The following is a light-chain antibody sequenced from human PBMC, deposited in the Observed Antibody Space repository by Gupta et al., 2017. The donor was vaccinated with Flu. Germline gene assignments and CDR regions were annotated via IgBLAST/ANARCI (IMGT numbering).Light chain of an antibody. CDR1: QSRVYNGVSIY. J-gene: IGKJ1*01. Sequence: TPRQSASSACTSSQSRVYNGVSIYLDWYQQRPGQAPRLLIYEVSNRDSGVPDRFSGSGSGTDFTLKISSVEAEDVGVYYCRQGRRWPWAFGQGTKVEIK. CDR3: RQGRRWPWA. CDR2: EVS. V-gene: IGKV2-30*01.